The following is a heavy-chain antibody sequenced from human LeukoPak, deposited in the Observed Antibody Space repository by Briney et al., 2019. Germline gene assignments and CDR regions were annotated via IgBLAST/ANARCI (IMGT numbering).Heavy chain of an antibody. CDR3: ARDPGGEDIVVVPAAVDY. V-gene: IGHV3-48*04. J-gene: IGHJ4*02. D-gene: IGHD2-2*01. CDR1: GFTFSSYS. CDR2: ISSTSTTI. Sequence: GGSLRLSCAASGFTFSSYSMNWVRQAPGKGLEWVSYISSTSTTIYYADSVKGRFTISRDNAKNSLYLQMNSLRAEDTAVYYCARDPGGEDIVVVPAAVDYWGQGTLVTVSS.